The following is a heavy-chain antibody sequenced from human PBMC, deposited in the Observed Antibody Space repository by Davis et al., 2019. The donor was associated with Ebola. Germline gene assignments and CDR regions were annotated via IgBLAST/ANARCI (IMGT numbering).Heavy chain of an antibody. CDR1: GGSISSGCYS. CDR3: ARGYYDGRGWFDP. D-gene: IGHD3-3*01. Sequence: MPSETLSLTCAVSGGSISSGCYSWSWIRQPPGKGLEWIGYIYHSGSTYYNPSLKSRVTISVDRSKNQFSLKLSSVTAADTAVYYCARGYYDGRGWFDPWGQGTLVTVSS. V-gene: IGHV4-30-2*01. CDR2: IYHSGST. J-gene: IGHJ5*02.